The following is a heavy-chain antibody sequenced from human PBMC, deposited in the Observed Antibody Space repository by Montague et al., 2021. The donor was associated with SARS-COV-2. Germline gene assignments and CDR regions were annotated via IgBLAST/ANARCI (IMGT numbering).Heavy chain of an antibody. D-gene: IGHD3-16*01. CDR3: ARNPGDYYGIDV. V-gene: IGHV4-4*07. Sequence: SETLSLTCNVSGDSISNYYWSWIRQPAGKGLEWIGRIYSSGSINYNPSLKTRITLSVDTSKNQFCLRLNSVTAADTAVYYCARNPGDYYGIDVWGQGTTVTVPS. J-gene: IGHJ6*02. CDR1: GDSISNYY. CDR2: IYSSGSI.